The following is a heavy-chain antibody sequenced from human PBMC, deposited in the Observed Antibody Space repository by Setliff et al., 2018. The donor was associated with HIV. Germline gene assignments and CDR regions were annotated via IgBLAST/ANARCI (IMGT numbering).Heavy chain of an antibody. D-gene: IGHD4-17*01. Sequence: PSETLSLTCTVSGGSISTYYWSWIRQPPGKGLEWIGSIYFTGSSDNNPSLKSRVTLSVDTSKHQLSLKLSSVTAADTAVYYCARVQMAYAAFDVWGQGTMVTVSS. CDR3: ARVQMAYAAFDV. CDR1: GGSISTYY. CDR2: IYFTGSS. J-gene: IGHJ3*01. V-gene: IGHV4-59*01.